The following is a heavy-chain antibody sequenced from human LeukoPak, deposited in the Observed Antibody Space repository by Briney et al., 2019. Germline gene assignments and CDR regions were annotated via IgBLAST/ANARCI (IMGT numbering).Heavy chain of an antibody. V-gene: IGHV3-30*18. D-gene: IGHD1-26*01. CDR3: AKEAVEWIVGATFDY. CDR1: GFTFSTYG. J-gene: IGHJ4*02. Sequence: PGGSLRLSCAASGFTFSTYGMHWVRQAPGKGLEWVAVISYDERNKFYADSVKGRFTISRDNSENTLYLQMDSLLVEDTAVYHCAKEAVEWIVGATFDYWGQGTLVTVSS. CDR2: ISYDERNK.